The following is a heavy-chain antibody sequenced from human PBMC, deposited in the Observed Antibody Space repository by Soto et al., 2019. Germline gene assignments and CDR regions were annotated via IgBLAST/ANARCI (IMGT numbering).Heavy chain of an antibody. CDR1: GFTFSSYG. CDR3: AKEKFGVGYYGSGSYLSFDY. Sequence: QVQLVESGGGVVQPERSLRLSCTASGFTFSSYGMHWVRQAPGKGLEWVALISYDGSNTYYADSMRGRFTISRDNSKNPLYLQMNSLRAEDTAVYYCAKEKFGVGYYGSGSYLSFDYWGRGTLVTVSS. D-gene: IGHD3-10*01. J-gene: IGHJ4*02. V-gene: IGHV3-30*18. CDR2: ISYDGSNT.